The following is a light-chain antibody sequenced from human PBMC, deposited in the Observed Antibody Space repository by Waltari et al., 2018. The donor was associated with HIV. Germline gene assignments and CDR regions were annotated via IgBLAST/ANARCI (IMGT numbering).Light chain of an antibody. J-gene: IGLJ2*01. CDR2: KDT. V-gene: IGLV3-25*03. CDR1: ALSKQY. CDR3: QSTDNSEDMI. Sequence: SSELTQPPSVSVSTGQTATISCSGNALSKQYAYWYQQKPGQAPVVVIFKDTERPSGIPERFSGSSSGTTVTLTIRGVQAEDEADYYCQSTDNSEDMIFGGGTKLTVL.